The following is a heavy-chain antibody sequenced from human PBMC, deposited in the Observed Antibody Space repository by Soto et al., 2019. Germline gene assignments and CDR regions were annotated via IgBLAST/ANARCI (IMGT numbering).Heavy chain of an antibody. CDR3: ARTTAAIHLNY. CDR1: GGSLSGNY. J-gene: IGHJ4*02. D-gene: IGHD2-21*02. CDR2: THHSGST. V-gene: IGHV4-34*01. Sequence: QAQLQQWGTGLLKPSETLSLTCAVYGGSLSGNYWGWIRQPPGKGLEWIGETHHSGSTAYNPSLKSRVTISFDTFRNQFSLKLNSVTAADTAVYYCARTTAAIHLNYWSQGTLVTVSS.